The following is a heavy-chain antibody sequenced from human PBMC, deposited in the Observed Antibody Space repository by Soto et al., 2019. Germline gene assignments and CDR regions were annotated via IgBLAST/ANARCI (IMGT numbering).Heavy chain of an antibody. V-gene: IGHV1-18*01. Sequence: ASVKVSCKASGYTFTSYAMHWVRQAPGQGLEWMGWITVNSGNTNYPQKFQGRVTVTTDTSTSTAFMELRSLTSDDTAVYYCGRGLGGGWYYFDYWGPGTLVTVSS. J-gene: IGHJ4*02. CDR1: GYTFTSYA. D-gene: IGHD6-19*01. CDR2: ITVNSGNT. CDR3: GRGLGGGWYYFDY.